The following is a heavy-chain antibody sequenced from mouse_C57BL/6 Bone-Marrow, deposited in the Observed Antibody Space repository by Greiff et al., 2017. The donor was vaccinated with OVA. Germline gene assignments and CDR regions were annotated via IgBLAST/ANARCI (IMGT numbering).Heavy chain of an antibody. J-gene: IGHJ2*01. CDR2: INPNNGGT. D-gene: IGHD1-1*01. Sequence: VQLQQSGPELVKPGASVKISCKASGYTFTDYYMNWVKQSHGKSLEWIGDINPNNGGTSYNQKFKGKATLTVDKSSSTAYMELRSLTSEDSAVYYCAREGTVVAPHFDYWGQGTTLTVSS. CDR1: GYTFTDYY. CDR3: AREGTVVAPHFDY. V-gene: IGHV1-26*01.